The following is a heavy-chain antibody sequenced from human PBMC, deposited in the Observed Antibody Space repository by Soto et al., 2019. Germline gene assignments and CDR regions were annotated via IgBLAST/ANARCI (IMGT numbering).Heavy chain of an antibody. CDR1: GGSFSGYY. CDR3: ARGRTLITGTSLDY. Sequence: QVQLQQWGAGLLKPSETLSLTCAVYGGSFSGYYWTWIRQPPGKGLEWIGEINHSGSTNYKPSLRSRVTISVDTSKNQLYLKVNSVPAADTAVYYCARGRTLITGTSLDYWGQGTLVTVSS. D-gene: IGHD1-20*01. CDR2: INHSGST. J-gene: IGHJ4*02. V-gene: IGHV4-34*01.